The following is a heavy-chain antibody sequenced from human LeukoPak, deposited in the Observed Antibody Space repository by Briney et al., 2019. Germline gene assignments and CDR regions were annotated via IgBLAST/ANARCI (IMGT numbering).Heavy chain of an antibody. Sequence: SVTVSCMASAGTLRSYAISWVRQAPGEGLEWMGGIIPIFGTAYYAQKFQGRVTITADESTSTAYMELSSLRSEDTAVYYCARGAGEPHDYWGQGTLVTVSS. D-gene: IGHD7-27*01. CDR2: IIPIFGTA. V-gene: IGHV1-69*01. J-gene: IGHJ4*02. CDR1: AGTLRSYA. CDR3: ARGAGEPHDY.